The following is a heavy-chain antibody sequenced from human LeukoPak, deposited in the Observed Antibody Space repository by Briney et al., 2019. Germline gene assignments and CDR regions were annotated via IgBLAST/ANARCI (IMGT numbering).Heavy chain of an antibody. CDR1: GFTFSSYA. D-gene: IGHD5-12*01. J-gene: IGHJ5*02. CDR2: INHSGST. Sequence: GSLRLSCAASGFTFSSYAMSWIRQPPGKGLEWIGEINHSGSTNYNPSLKSRVTISVDTSKNHFSLRLSSVTAADTAVYFCARGRISYDSRNWFDPWGQGTLVTVSS. V-gene: IGHV4-34*01. CDR3: ARGRISYDSRNWFDP.